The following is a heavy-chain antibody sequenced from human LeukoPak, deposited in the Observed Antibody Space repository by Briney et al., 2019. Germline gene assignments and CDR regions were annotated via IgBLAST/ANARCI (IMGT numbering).Heavy chain of an antibody. CDR2: ISGSGGRT. D-gene: IGHD4-23*01. Sequence: GGSLRLSCAASGFTFSSYAMSWARQAPGKGLEWVSAISGSGGRTYYADSVKGRFTISRDNSKNTLYLQMNSLRAEDTAVYYCAKRKRGYGGNGYFDYWGQGTLVTVSS. J-gene: IGHJ4*02. CDR1: GFTFSSYA. CDR3: AKRKRGYGGNGYFDY. V-gene: IGHV3-23*01.